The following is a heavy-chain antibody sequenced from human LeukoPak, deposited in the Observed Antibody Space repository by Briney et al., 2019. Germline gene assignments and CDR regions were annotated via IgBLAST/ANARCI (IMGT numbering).Heavy chain of an antibody. CDR2: IRNDGTDR. Sequence: PGGSLRLSCTASGFTFIRYGMHWARQAPGKGLEWVAFIRNDGTDRYYADSVQGRFTISRDSSKNTLFLQMKSLRADDTAVYYCARGVLRGLDYFYMDVWGNGTTVTVSS. CDR1: GFTFIRYG. V-gene: IGHV3-30*02. D-gene: IGHD2-8*01. J-gene: IGHJ6*03. CDR3: ARGVLRGLDYFYMDV.